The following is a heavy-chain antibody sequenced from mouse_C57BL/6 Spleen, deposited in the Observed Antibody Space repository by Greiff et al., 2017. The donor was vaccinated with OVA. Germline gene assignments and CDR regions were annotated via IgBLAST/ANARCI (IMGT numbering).Heavy chain of an antibody. CDR3: ARTRDYDVWFAY. Sequence: VNVVESGPGLVAPSQSLSITCTVSGFSFTSYAISWVRQPPGKGLEWLGVIWTGGGTNYNSALKSRLSISKDNSKSQVFLKMNSLQTDDTARYYCARTRDYDVWFAYWGQGTLVTVSA. J-gene: IGHJ3*01. CDR1: GFSFTSYA. D-gene: IGHD2-4*01. V-gene: IGHV2-9-1*01. CDR2: IWTGGGT.